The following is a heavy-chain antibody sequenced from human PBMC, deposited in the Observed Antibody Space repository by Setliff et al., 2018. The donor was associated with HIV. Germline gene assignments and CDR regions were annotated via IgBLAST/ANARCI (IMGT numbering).Heavy chain of an antibody. CDR2: INHSGST. J-gene: IGHJ4*02. V-gene: IGHV4-34*01. CDR1: GGSLSDYY. Sequence: SETLSLTCGVYGGSLSDYYWNWIRQPPGKGLEWIAEINHSGSTNYNSSLKSRATISVDTSQNQLSLKLSSVTAADTAMYYCARYDGYKVSFDNWGPGTLVTVSS. CDR3: ARYDGYKVSFDN. D-gene: IGHD5-18*01.